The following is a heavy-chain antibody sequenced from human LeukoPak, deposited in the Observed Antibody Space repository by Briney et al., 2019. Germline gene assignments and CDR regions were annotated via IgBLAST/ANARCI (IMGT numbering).Heavy chain of an antibody. CDR3: AREGGYSGYDSQPPFYYYYGMDV. Sequence: PGGSLRLSCAASGFTFSSYAMHWVRRAPGKGLEWVAVISYDGSNKYYADSVKGRFTISRDNSKNTLYLQMNSLRAEDTAVYYCAREGGYSGYDSQPPFYYYYGMDVWGQGTTVTVSS. CDR2: ISYDGSNK. V-gene: IGHV3-30*04. CDR1: GFTFSSYA. D-gene: IGHD5-12*01. J-gene: IGHJ6*02.